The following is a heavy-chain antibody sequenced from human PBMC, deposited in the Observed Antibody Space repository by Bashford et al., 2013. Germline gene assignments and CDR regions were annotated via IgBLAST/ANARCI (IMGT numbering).Heavy chain of an antibody. CDR2: IYSGGST. D-gene: IGHD3/OR15-3a*01. J-gene: IGHJ4*02. V-gene: IGHV3-53*01. Sequence: VRQAPGKGLEWVSVIYSGGSTYYADSVKGRFTISRDNSKNTLYLQMNSLRAEDTAVYYCARDGIWTGSPRTKVDFWGQGILVTVSS. CDR3: ARDGIWTGSPRTKVDF.